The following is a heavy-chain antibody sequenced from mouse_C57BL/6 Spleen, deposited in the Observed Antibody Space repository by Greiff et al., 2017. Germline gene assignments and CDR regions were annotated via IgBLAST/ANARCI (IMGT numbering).Heavy chain of an antibody. Sequence: QVQLQQPGAELVRPGSSVKLSCKASGYTFTSYWMHWVKQRPIQGLEWIGNIDPSDSETHYNQKFKDKATLTVDKSSSTAYMQLSSLTSEDSAVYYCAREGYDYHYAMDYWGQGTSVTVCS. V-gene: IGHV1-52*01. CDR3: AREGYDYHYAMDY. CDR1: GYTFTSYW. D-gene: IGHD2-4*01. CDR2: IDPSDSET. J-gene: IGHJ4*01.